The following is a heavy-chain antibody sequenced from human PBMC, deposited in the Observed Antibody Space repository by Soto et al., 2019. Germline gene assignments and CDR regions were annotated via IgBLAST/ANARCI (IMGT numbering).Heavy chain of an antibody. J-gene: IGHJ4*02. CDR1: GFTFRDFQ. D-gene: IGHD3-9*01. V-gene: IGHV3-11*01. CDR3: ASKKDVLTGYLAY. Sequence: GGSLRLSCEGSGFTFRDFQMSWIRQAPGKGLEWISYISQSGNVIYYADSVKGRFTISRDDAKKSLYLQMNSLRVEDTAMYYCASKKDVLTGYLAYWGQGMEVPVS. CDR2: ISQSGNVI.